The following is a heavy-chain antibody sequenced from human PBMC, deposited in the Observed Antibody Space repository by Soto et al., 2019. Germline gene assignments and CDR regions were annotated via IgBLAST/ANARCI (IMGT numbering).Heavy chain of an antibody. Sequence: QVQLQESGPGLVKPSETLSLTCIVSGGSVSGYYWNWIRQPAGKGLGWIGRIYSSGSSNHNPSLKSRVTMSVDTSKNQFSLKLRSLTAADTAVYYCARAKGGSSLAFDIWGQGTMVIVSS. CDR3: ARAKGGSSLAFDI. CDR2: IYSSGSS. CDR1: GGSVSGYY. J-gene: IGHJ3*02. V-gene: IGHV4-4*07. D-gene: IGHD1-26*01.